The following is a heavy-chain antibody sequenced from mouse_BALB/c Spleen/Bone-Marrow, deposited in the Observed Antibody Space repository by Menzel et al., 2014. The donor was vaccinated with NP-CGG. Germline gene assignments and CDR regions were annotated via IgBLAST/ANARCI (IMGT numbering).Heavy chain of an antibody. Sequence: EVKLMESGGGLVQPGGSLKLSCAASGFDFSRYWMSWVRQAPGKGLEWIGEINPDSSTINYTPSLKDKFIISRDNAKNTLYLQMSKVRSEDTALYYCARLSYYGRFAYWGQGTLVTVSA. D-gene: IGHD1-1*01. CDR1: GFDFSRYW. CDR3: ARLSYYGRFAY. CDR2: INPDSSTI. J-gene: IGHJ3*01. V-gene: IGHV4-1*02.